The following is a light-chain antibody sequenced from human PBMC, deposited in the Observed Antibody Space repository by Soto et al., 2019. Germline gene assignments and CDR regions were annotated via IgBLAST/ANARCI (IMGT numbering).Light chain of an antibody. CDR3: QQYNTYSRT. Sequence: DIQMTQSPSTLSASVGDRVTITCRASQSISSWLAWYQQKPGKAPKLLISMASSLESGVPSRFSGSGSGTEFTLTISSLQPDDFATYYCQQYNTYSRTFGQGTKLEIK. J-gene: IGKJ2*01. CDR1: QSISSW. V-gene: IGKV1-5*03. CDR2: MAS.